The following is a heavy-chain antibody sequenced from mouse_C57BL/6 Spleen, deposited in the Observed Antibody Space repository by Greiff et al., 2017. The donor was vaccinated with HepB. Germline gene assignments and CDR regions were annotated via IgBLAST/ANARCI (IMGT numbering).Heavy chain of an antibody. CDR1: GFTFSDYG. J-gene: IGHJ2*01. CDR3: ARGGNYVYYFDY. V-gene: IGHV5-17*01. Sequence: EVKLVESGGGLVKPGGSLKLSCAASGFTFSDYGMHWVRQAPEKGLEWVAYISSGSSTIYYADTVKGRFTISRDNAKNNLFLQMTSLRSEDTAMYYCARGGNYVYYFDYWGQGTTLTVSS. CDR2: ISSGSSTI. D-gene: IGHD2-1*01.